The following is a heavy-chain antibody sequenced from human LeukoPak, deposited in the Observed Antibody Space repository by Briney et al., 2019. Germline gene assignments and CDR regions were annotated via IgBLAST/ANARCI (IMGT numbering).Heavy chain of an antibody. CDR2: ISYDGSNK. V-gene: IGHV3-30-3*01. CDR1: XXXXXXXA. Sequence: XLRLSCAXXXXXXXXXAMXXXRQAPXXXLXXXXVISYDGSNKYYADSVKGRFTTSRDNSKNTLYLQMNSLRAEDTAVYYCARGPRLRRYGMDVWGQGTTVTVSS. D-gene: IGHD4-17*01. J-gene: IGHJ6*02. CDR3: ARGPRLRRYGMDV.